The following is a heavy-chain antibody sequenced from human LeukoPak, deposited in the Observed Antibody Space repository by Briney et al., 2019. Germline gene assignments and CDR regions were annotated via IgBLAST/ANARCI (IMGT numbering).Heavy chain of an antibody. Sequence: TGGSLRFSCAASGFTFSSYEMNWVRQAPGKGLEWVSYISSSGSTIYYADSVKGRFTISRDNAKNSLYLQMNSLRAEDTAVYYCARDGGVERFDYWGQGTLVTVSS. J-gene: IGHJ4*02. CDR3: ARDGGVERFDY. V-gene: IGHV3-48*03. CDR1: GFTFSSYE. CDR2: ISSSGSTI. D-gene: IGHD3-16*01.